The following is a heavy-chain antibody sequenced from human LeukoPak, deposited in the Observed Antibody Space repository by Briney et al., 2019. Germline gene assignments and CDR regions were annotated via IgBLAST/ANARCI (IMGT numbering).Heavy chain of an antibody. V-gene: IGHV3-53*05. Sequence: GGSLRLSCSVSGFTVSGNYMSWVRQAPGKGLEWVSLIYSGGTTYYADSVKGRFTISRDNSKNTLYLQMNSLRAEDTAVYYCATDCTNGVCYKIRYYYYYMDVWGKGTTVTVSS. J-gene: IGHJ6*03. CDR3: ATDCTNGVCYKIRYYYYYMDV. D-gene: IGHD2-8*01. CDR2: IYSGGTT. CDR1: GFTVSGNY.